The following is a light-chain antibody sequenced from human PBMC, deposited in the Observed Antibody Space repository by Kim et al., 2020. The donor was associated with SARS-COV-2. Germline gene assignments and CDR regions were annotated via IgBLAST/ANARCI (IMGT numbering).Light chain of an antibody. CDR1: SSEVGAYNL. Sequence: QSVTISCTGSSSEVGAYNLVSSYQHHPGKAPKLIIYEVIRRPSGVPDRFSGAKSGNTASLTVSGLQAEDEADYYSISYAGSATFGVFGTGTKVTVL. J-gene: IGLJ1*01. V-gene: IGLV2-8*01. CDR2: EVI. CDR3: ISYAGSATFGV.